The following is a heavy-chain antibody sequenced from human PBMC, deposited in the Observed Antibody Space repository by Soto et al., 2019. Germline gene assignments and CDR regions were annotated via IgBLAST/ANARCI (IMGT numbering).Heavy chain of an antibody. V-gene: IGHV3-30*03. Sequence: QVQLVESGGGVVQPGRSLRLSCAASGFTFSSYAMEWVRQAPGKGLEWVTFISYDGSNKYYADSVKGRFTISRDNSKNXLYLQMNSLRAEDTAVYHCAIDYLPLAYCIRTSCDPDGMDVWGKGTTVTVST. CDR3: AIDYLPLAYCIRTSCDPDGMDV. CDR1: GFTFSSYA. J-gene: IGHJ6*04. D-gene: IGHD2-2*01. CDR2: ISYDGSNK.